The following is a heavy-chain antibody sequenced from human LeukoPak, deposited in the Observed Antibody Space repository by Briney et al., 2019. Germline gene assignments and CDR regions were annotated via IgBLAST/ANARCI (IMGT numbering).Heavy chain of an antibody. Sequence: SVKVSRKASGGTFSSYAISWVRQAPGQGLEWMGGIIPIFGTANYAQKFQGRVTITADESTSTAYMELSSLRSEDTAVYYCARGGDSSGYSNWFDPWGQGTLVTVSS. CDR1: GGTFSSYA. V-gene: IGHV1-69*01. J-gene: IGHJ5*02. CDR3: ARGGDSSGYSNWFDP. D-gene: IGHD3-22*01. CDR2: IIPIFGTA.